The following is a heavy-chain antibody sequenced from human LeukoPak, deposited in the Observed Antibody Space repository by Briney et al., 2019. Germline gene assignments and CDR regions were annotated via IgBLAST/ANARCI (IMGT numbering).Heavy chain of an antibody. J-gene: IGHJ4*02. CDR3: AREAVAGPFLFFDY. V-gene: IGHV1-18*01. Sequence: GASVKVSCKASGYTFTSYGISWVRQAPGQGLEWMGWISAYNGNTNYAQKLQGRVTMTTDTSTMTAFMELRSLRSDGSAVYSCAREAVAGPFLFFDYWGQGTLVTVSS. CDR1: GYTFTSYG. CDR2: ISAYNGNT. D-gene: IGHD6-19*01.